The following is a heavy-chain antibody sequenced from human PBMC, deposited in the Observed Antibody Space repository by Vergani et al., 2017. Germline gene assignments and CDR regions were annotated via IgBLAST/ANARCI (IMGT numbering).Heavy chain of an antibody. D-gene: IGHD3-3*01. CDR2: INPNSGGT. V-gene: IGHV1-2*02. CDR1: GYTFTGYY. CDR3: ASVRAYDFWSGFQALHY. J-gene: IGHJ4*02. Sequence: QVQLVQSGAEVKKPGASVKVSCKASGYTFTGYYMHWVRQAPGQGLEWMGWINPNSGGTNYAQKFQGRVTMTRDTSISTAYMELSMLRSDDTAVYYCASVRAYDFWSGFQALHYWGQGTLVTVSS.